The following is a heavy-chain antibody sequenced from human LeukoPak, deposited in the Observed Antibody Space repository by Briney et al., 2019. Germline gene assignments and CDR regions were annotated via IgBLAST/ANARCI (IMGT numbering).Heavy chain of an antibody. CDR1: GFTFGNYW. V-gene: IGHV3-7*01. Sequence: GGSLRLSCAASGFTFGNYWMNWVRQAPGKGLEWVANMKPDGSEKNYVASVKGRFTISRDNAENSLYLQMNSLRAEDTAVYYCARDRYGMDVWGQGTTVTVSS. CDR3: ARDRYGMDV. CDR2: MKPDGSEK. J-gene: IGHJ6*02.